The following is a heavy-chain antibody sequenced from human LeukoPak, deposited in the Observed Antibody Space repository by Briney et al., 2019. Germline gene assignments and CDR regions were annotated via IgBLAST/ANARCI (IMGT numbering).Heavy chain of an antibody. CDR1: GYTFTDYY. CDR2: INPNSGGT. Sequence: ASVKVSCMASGYTFTDYYMHWVRQAPGQGLEWMGWINPNSGGTNYAQKFQGRVTMTRDTSISTAYMELSRLTSDDTAVYYCSSTYSIVPSWGQGTLVTVSS. J-gene: IGHJ5*02. V-gene: IGHV1-2*02. D-gene: IGHD2/OR15-2a*01. CDR3: SSTYSIVPS.